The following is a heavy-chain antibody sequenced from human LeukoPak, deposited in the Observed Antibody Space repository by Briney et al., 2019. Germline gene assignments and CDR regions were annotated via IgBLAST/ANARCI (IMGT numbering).Heavy chain of an antibody. CDR3: AKDGGISSGVSQAFDY. CDR2: ISSSSSYI. D-gene: IGHD6-13*01. J-gene: IGHJ4*02. V-gene: IGHV3-21*01. CDR1: GFTFSSYS. Sequence: PGGSLRLSCAASGFTFSSYSMNWVRQAPGKGLEWVSSISSSSSYIYYADSVKGRFTISRDNAKNSLYLQMNSLRAEDTAVYYCAKDGGISSGVSQAFDYWGQGTLVTVSS.